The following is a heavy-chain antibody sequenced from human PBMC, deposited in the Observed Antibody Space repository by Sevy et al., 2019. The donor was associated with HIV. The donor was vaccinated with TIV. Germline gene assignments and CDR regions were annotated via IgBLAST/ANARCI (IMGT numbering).Heavy chain of an antibody. CDR1: GFTFSTNA. J-gene: IGHJ4*02. CDR2: ITASGST. CDR3: AKGALLLGVG. V-gene: IGHV3-23*01. Sequence: GGSLRLSCAASGFTFSTNAMTWVRQAPGKGLEWVSTITASGSTYYTDSVKGRFTISRDNSKNTLYLQMNSLRAEDTAAYYCAKGALLLGVGGGQGTLVTVSS. D-gene: IGHD3-10*01.